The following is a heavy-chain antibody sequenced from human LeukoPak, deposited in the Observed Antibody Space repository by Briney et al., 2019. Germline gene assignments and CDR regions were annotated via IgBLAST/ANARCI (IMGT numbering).Heavy chain of an antibody. Sequence: SETLSLTCAVSGGSISSGGYYWSWIRQHPGKGLEWIGYIYYSGSTYYNPSLKSRVTISVDTSKNQFSLKLSSVTAADTAVYYCARFYVWGSYRYTVVDYWGQGTLVTVSS. CDR1: GGSISSGGYY. D-gene: IGHD3-16*02. CDR2: IYYSGST. CDR3: ARFYVWGSYRYTVVDY. V-gene: IGHV4-31*11. J-gene: IGHJ4*02.